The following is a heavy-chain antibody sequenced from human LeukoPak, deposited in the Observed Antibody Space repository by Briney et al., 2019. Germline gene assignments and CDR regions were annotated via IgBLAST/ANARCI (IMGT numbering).Heavy chain of an antibody. CDR1: GFTFSSYE. Sequence: GGPLRLSCEASGFTFSSYEMNWVRQAPGKGLEWVSYISSSGKTIYYADSTKGRFTVSRDNAKDSLYLQMNSLRAEDTAVYYCATTSIAAAVPGCFDYWGQGTLVTVSS. J-gene: IGHJ4*02. CDR2: ISSSGKTI. V-gene: IGHV3-48*03. CDR3: ATTSIAAAVPGCFDY. D-gene: IGHD6-13*01.